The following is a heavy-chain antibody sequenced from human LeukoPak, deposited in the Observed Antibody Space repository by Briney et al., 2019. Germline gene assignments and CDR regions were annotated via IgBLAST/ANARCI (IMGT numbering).Heavy chain of an antibody. D-gene: IGHD3-10*01. CDR2: INHSGST. Sequence: SETLSVTCAVYGGSFSGYYLSWIRQPPGKGLEWIGEINHSGSTNYNPSLKSRVTISVDTSKNQYSQKLRSVTAADTAVYYCARKPNYYGSGSYYKKGDNWFDPWGQGTLVTVSS. V-gene: IGHV4-34*01. CDR3: ARKPNYYGSGSYYKKGDNWFDP. CDR1: GGSFSGYY. J-gene: IGHJ5*02.